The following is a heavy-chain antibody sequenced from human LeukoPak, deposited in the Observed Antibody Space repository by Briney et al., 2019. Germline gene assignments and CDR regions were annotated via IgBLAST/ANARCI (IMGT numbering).Heavy chain of an antibody. CDR1: GVLITSYF. Sequence: TSEILSLTCTVSGVLITSYFWTWIRQAPGKGLEWIGYIYYIGTTNYNPSLKSRATMSVDMSKNQFSLKLTSVTAADTAVYYCAREGYGSGSSHFMDVWGTGTTVTVSS. D-gene: IGHD3-10*01. CDR3: AREGYGSGSSHFMDV. J-gene: IGHJ6*03. CDR2: IYYIGTT. V-gene: IGHV4-59*01.